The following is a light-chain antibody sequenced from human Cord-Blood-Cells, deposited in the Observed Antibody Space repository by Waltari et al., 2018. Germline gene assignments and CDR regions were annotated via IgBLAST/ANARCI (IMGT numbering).Light chain of an antibody. CDR1: SSDVGGYNY. J-gene: IGLJ2*01. CDR3: SSYTSSRGVV. V-gene: IGLV2-14*01. CDR2: DVS. Sequence: QSALTHPASVSGSPGQSITISCTGTSSDVGGYNYVSWYQQHPGKAPKLMIYDVSKRPSGVSNRFSGSKSGNTASLTISGLQAEDEADYYCSSYTSSRGVVFGGGTKLTVL.